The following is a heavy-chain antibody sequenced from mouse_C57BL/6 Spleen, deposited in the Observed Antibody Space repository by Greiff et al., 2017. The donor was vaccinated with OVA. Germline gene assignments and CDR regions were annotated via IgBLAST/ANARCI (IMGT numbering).Heavy chain of an antibody. J-gene: IGHJ4*01. CDR2: ISYDGSN. CDR1: GYSITSGYY. CDR3: ARDEGFPYYAMDY. V-gene: IGHV3-6*01. Sequence: EVQVVESGPGLVKPSQSLSLTCSVTGYSITSGYYWNWIRQFPGNKLEWMGYISYDGSNNYNPSLNNRISITRDTSKNQFFLKLNSVTTEDTATYYCARDEGFPYYAMDYWGQGTSVTVSS.